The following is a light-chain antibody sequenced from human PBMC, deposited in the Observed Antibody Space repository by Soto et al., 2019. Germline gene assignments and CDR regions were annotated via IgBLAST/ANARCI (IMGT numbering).Light chain of an antibody. CDR2: AAS. Sequence: DIQMTQSPSSLFASVGDSVTITCRASQTXXTXLNWYRQKPGKAPKLLIYAASSLQSGVPSRFSGSGSETEFTLTISSLQPEDFATYFCQQIYSAPLTFGGGTKVEIK. CDR3: QQIYSAPLT. CDR1: QTXXTX. V-gene: IGKV1-39*01. J-gene: IGKJ4*01.